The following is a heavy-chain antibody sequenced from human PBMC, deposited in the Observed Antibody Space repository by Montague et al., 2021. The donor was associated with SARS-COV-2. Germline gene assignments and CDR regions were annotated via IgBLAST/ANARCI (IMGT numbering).Heavy chain of an antibody. Sequence: TLSLTCSVSGGSISSANYYWSWIRQHPGKGLEFIGYIYYSGSSFYNPYLKSRITISVDTSKNRFSLRLSSVTAADTAIYICASQSGSYYNYFDHWGQGTLVTVSS. CDR3: ASQSGSYYNYFDH. D-gene: IGHD1-26*01. V-gene: IGHV4-31*03. J-gene: IGHJ4*02. CDR2: IYYSGSS. CDR1: GGSISSANYY.